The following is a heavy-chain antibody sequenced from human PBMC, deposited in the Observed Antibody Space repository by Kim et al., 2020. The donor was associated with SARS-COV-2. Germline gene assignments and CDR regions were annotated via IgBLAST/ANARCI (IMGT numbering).Heavy chain of an antibody. J-gene: IGHJ4*02. CDR1: GYSISSGYY. V-gene: IGHV4-38-2*02. Sequence: SETLSLTCTVSGYSISSGYYWGWIRQPPGKGLEWIGSIYHSGSTYYNPSLKSRVTISVDTSKNQFSLKLSSVTAADTAVYYCARGGSVEWLFHPFDYWGQGTLVTVSS. CDR2: IYHSGST. CDR3: ARGGSVEWLFHPFDY. D-gene: IGHD3-3*01.